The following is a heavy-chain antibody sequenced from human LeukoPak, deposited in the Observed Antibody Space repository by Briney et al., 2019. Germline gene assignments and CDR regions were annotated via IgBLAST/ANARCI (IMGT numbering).Heavy chain of an antibody. J-gene: IGHJ5*02. CDR3: ARQMVRGVIITNDIWFDP. Sequence: SETLSLTCTVSGGSITNYYWSWIRQPAGKGLEWIARVYTGARASYNPSLKSRVTISVDTSKNQFSLKLSSVTAADTAVYYCARQMVRGVIITNDIWFDPWGQGTLVTVSS. V-gene: IGHV4-4*07. CDR1: GGSITNYY. D-gene: IGHD3-10*01. CDR2: VYTGARA.